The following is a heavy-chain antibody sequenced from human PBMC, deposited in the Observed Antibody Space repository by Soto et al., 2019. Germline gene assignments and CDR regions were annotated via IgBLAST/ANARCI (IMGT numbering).Heavy chain of an antibody. V-gene: IGHV3-7*05. CDR3: AGGTGWLSDS. J-gene: IGHJ4*02. Sequence: EVKLVESGGGLVQPGGSLRLSCTASGFTFSSYWMNWVRQAPGKGLEWVANIKQDGSEKYYVDSVKGRFTISRDNAKNSLYLQINSLRAEDTAVYYCAGGTGWLSDSWGQGTLVTVSS. D-gene: IGHD6-19*01. CDR1: GFTFSSYW. CDR2: IKQDGSEK.